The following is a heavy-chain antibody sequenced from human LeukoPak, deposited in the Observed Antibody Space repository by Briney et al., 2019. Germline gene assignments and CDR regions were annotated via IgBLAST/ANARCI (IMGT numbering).Heavy chain of an antibody. Sequence: PSETLSLTCTVSGGSISNYYWSWIRQPPGKGLEWIGYIYYSGSTKYNPSLKSRVTISVDTSKNQFSLELSSVTAADTAVYYCARTRYCISTSCYFDCWGQGTLVTASS. V-gene: IGHV4-59*01. CDR3: ARTRYCISTSCYFDC. J-gene: IGHJ4*02. CDR1: GGSISNYY. D-gene: IGHD2-2*01. CDR2: IYYSGST.